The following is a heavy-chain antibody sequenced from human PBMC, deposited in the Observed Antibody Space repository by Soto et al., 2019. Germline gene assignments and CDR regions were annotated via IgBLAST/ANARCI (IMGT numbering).Heavy chain of an antibody. CDR3: ARDSNYDYVWGSYRPPDY. CDR1: GFTFSSYS. D-gene: IGHD3-16*02. CDR2: ISSSSSYM. Sequence: GGSLRLSCAASGFTFSSYSMNWVRQAPGKGLEWVSSISSSSSYMYYADSVKGRFTISRDNAKNSLYLQMNSLRAEDTAVYYCARDSNYDYVWGSYRPPDYWGQGTLVTVS. J-gene: IGHJ4*02. V-gene: IGHV3-21*01.